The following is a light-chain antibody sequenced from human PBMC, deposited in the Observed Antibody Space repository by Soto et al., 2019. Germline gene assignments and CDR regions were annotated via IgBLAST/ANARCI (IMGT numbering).Light chain of an antibody. V-gene: IGKV3-20*01. Sequence: EVGLTQSPGTLSLSPGEGATLSCRASQNIYNSNLAWYQQTRGQAPRLLLYGASISATDIPVRFSGSVSGTDFALTISRLEPEDFAVYYCQQYGSLCTFGQGTKLEI. J-gene: IGKJ2*02. CDR1: QNIYNSN. CDR2: GAS. CDR3: QQYGSLCT.